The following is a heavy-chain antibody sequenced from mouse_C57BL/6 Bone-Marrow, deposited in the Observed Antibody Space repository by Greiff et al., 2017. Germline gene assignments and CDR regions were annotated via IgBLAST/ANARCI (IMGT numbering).Heavy chain of an antibody. J-gene: IGHJ3*01. CDR1: GYTFTSYW. Sequence: QVQLQQPGAELVKPGASVKLSCKASGYTFTSYWMHWVKQRPGQGLEWIGMINPNSGSTNYNEKFKSKATLTVDKSSSTAYMQLSSLTSEDSAVYYCAIGAYYSNYEGFAYWGQGTLVTVSA. CDR3: AIGAYYSNYEGFAY. CDR2: INPNSGST. V-gene: IGHV1-64*01. D-gene: IGHD2-5*01.